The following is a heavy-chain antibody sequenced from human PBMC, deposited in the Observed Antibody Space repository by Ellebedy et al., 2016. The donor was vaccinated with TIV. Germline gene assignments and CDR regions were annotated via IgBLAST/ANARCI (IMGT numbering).Heavy chain of an antibody. D-gene: IGHD2-15*01. CDR1: GFTFNSHW. CDR3: ARNRYCSGGNCYALGY. CDR2: INTDGSST. J-gene: IGHJ4*02. Sequence: GESLKISCAASGFTFNSHWMHWVRQAPGKGLVWVSRINTDGSSTTSVDSVKGRFTISRDNAKNTLYLQMNSLRADDTAVYYCARNRYCSGGNCYALGYWGQGTLVTVSS. V-gene: IGHV3-74*01.